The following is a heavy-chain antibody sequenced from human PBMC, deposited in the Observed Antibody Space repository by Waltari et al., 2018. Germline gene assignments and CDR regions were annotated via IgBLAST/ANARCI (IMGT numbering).Heavy chain of an antibody. CDR1: VRSFSGSY. V-gene: IGHV4-34*01. D-gene: IGHD6-19*01. Sequence: QVQLQPWGAGLLKPSDTLSLTSPVYVRSFSGSYWSWIRQPPGKGLAWIGEINHSGRTNYNPSLKSRVTISVDTSKNQFSLKLSSVTAADTAVYYCAREDSSGWLGYWGQGTLVTVSS. J-gene: IGHJ4*02. CDR2: INHSGRT. CDR3: AREDSSGWLGY.